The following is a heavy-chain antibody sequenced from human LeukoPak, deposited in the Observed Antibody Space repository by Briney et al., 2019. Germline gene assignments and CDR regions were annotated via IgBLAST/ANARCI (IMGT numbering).Heavy chain of an antibody. V-gene: IGHV4-59*01. J-gene: IGHJ6*02. CDR3: ARVGYYDSSGYYWPYYYYYYGMDV. CDR1: GGSISSFC. Sequence: PSETLSLTCTVPGGSISSFCWSWIRQPPGKGLEWIGYIYYSGSTNYNPSLKSRVTISVDTSKNQFSLKLSSVTAADTAVYYCARVGYYDSSGYYWPYYYYYYGMDVWGQGTTVTVSS. D-gene: IGHD3-22*01. CDR2: IYYSGST.